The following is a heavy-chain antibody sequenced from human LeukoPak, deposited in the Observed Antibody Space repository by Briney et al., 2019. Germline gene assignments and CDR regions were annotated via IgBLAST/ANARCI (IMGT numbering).Heavy chain of an antibody. J-gene: IGHJ4*02. V-gene: IGHV3-21*04. Sequence: GGSLRLSCAASGFTFSSYSMNWVRQAPGKGLEWVSSISSRSNYMYYADSVKGRFTISRDNAENSLFLQMNSLRAEDTAVYYCARVGGSYSTAVGDYWGQGTLVTVSS. CDR1: GFTFSSYS. D-gene: IGHD1-26*01. CDR3: ARVGGSYSTAVGDY. CDR2: ISSRSNYM.